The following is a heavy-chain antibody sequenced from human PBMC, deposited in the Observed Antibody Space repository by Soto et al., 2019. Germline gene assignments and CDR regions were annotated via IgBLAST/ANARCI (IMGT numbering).Heavy chain of an antibody. V-gene: IGHV1-3*04. CDR2: INSGNGKT. Sequence: QVHLVQSGAEVKKPGASVKVSCKASGYTFTGNAMHWVRQAPGQRLEWMGWINSGNGKTKYSQKFQGRVTISRDTSXTTTDMELSSLRFEDTSVYYCATEGYDSSSYPLGYWGQGTLVTGSS. D-gene: IGHD3-22*01. J-gene: IGHJ4*02. CDR1: GYTFTGNA. CDR3: ATEGYDSSSYPLGY.